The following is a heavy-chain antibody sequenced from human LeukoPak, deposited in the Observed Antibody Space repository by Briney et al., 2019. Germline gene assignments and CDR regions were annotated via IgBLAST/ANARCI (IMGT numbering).Heavy chain of an antibody. J-gene: IGHJ3*02. CDR2: IYYSGST. V-gene: IGHV4-59*01. CDR1: GGSISSYY. Sequence: PSETLSLTCTVSGGSISSYYWSWIRQPPGKGLEWIGYIYYSGSTNYNPSLKSRVTISVDTSKNQFSLKLSSVTAADTAVYYCARGHRSDFWSGYYQGPRTPDAFDIWGQGTMVTVSS. CDR3: ARGHRSDFWSGYYQGPRTPDAFDI. D-gene: IGHD3-3*01.